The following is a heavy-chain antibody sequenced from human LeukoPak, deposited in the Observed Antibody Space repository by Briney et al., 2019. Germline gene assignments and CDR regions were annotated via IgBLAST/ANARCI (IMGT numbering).Heavy chain of an antibody. CDR2: IYYSGST. CDR3: ARERSPAATQSYFDY. Sequence: SQTLSLTCTVSGGSISSGYYYWSWIRQPPGKGLEWIGYIYYSGSTCYNPSLKSRVTISVDTSKNQFSLKLSSVTAADTAVYYCARERSPAATQSYFDYWGQGTLVTVSS. CDR1: GGSISSGYYY. D-gene: IGHD2-15*01. V-gene: IGHV4-30-4*01. J-gene: IGHJ4*02.